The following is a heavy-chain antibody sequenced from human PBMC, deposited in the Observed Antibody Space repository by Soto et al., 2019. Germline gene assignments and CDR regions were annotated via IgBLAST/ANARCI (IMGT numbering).Heavy chain of an antibody. Sequence: GGSLRLSCAASGFTFSSYSVNWVRPAPGKGLEWVSSISSSRSYIYYAASVKGRCTITRDNAKNSLYLQMNSLRAEDTAVYYCARDLGCSGGSCSYYFDYWGQGTLVTVSS. J-gene: IGHJ4*02. CDR1: GFTFSSYS. CDR3: ARDLGCSGGSCSYYFDY. V-gene: IGHV3-21*01. CDR2: ISSSRSYI. D-gene: IGHD2-15*01.